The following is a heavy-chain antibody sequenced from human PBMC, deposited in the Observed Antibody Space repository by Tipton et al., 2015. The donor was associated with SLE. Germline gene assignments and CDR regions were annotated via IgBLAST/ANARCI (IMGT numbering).Heavy chain of an antibody. D-gene: IGHD3-3*01. Sequence: SLRLSCAVSGGSISSSNWWSWVRQPPGKGLEWIGSIYYSGSTYYNPSLKSRVSISVDTSKNQFSLKLSSVTAADTAVYYCARVGSYYDFWSAYYTNYYYMDVWGKGTTVTVSS. CDR2: IYYSGST. V-gene: IGHV4-4*02. CDR3: ARVGSYYDFWSAYYTNYYYMDV. J-gene: IGHJ6*03. CDR1: GGSISSSNW.